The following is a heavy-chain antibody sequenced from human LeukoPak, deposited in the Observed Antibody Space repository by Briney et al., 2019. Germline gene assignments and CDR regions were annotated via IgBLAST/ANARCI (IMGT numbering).Heavy chain of an antibody. J-gene: IGHJ3*02. CDR1: GGSIRSSYYY. Sequence: SETLSLTCTVSGGSIRSSYYYWSWIRQPPGKGLEWIGYIYYSGSTNYNPSLKSRVTISVDTSKNQFSLKLSSVTAADTAVYYCARDSTAMVTVAANAFDIWGQGTMVTVSS. V-gene: IGHV4-61*01. CDR2: IYYSGST. CDR3: ARDSTAMVTVAANAFDI. D-gene: IGHD5-18*01.